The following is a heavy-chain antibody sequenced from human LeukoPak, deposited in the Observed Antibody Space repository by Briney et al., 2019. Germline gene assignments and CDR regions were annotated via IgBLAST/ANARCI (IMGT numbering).Heavy chain of an antibody. Sequence: PGGSLRLSCAASGFTFSSYSMNWVRQAPGKGLEWVSSISGGSSTIHYADSVKGRFTISRDDAKNSLYLQMNSVRAGDTAVYYCTRDLLGIAAAGIFDYWGQGTLVTVSS. J-gene: IGHJ4*02. CDR3: TRDLLGIAAAGIFDY. CDR1: GFTFSSYS. CDR2: ISGGSSTI. D-gene: IGHD6-13*01. V-gene: IGHV3-21*04.